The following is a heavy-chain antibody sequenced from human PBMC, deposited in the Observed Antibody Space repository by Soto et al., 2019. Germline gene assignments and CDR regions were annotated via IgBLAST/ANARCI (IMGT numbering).Heavy chain of an antibody. CDR1: GFTFSNAW. CDR2: IKSKTDGGTT. CDR3: TSAHYGDDVFDY. J-gene: IGHJ4*02. D-gene: IGHD4-17*01. Sequence: GGSLRLSCAASGFTFSNAWMSWVRQAPGKGLEWVGRIKSKTDGGTTDYAAPVKGRFTISRDDSKNTLYLQMNSLKTEDTAVYYCTSAHYGDDVFDYWGQGTLVTVSS. V-gene: IGHV3-15*01.